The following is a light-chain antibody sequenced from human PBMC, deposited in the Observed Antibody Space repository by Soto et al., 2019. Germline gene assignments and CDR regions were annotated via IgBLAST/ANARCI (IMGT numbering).Light chain of an antibody. Sequence: QSVLTQPASVSGSPGQSVTISCTGTSSDVGGYKYVSWYQQHPGKVPKLMIFEVSNRPSGVSHRFSGSKSANTASLTISGLLAEDEAIHYCTSYAGSSTLVFGTGTKVTVL. CDR2: EVS. V-gene: IGLV2-14*01. CDR1: SSDVGGYKY. J-gene: IGLJ1*01. CDR3: TSYAGSSTLV.